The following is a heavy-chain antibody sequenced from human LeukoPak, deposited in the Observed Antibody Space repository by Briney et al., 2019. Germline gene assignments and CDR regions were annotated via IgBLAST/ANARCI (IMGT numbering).Heavy chain of an antibody. J-gene: IGHJ4*02. CDR3: AKKEGKCSSPSCYLIDY. V-gene: IGHV3-30*02. D-gene: IGHD2-2*01. CDR2: IRYDGSNK. CDR1: GFTFDDYG. Sequence: GGSLRLSCAASGFTFDDYGMSWVRQAPGKGLEWVAFIRYDGSNKYYADSVKGRFTISRDNSKNTLYLQMNSLRAEDTAVYYCAKKEGKCSSPSCYLIDYWGQGSLVTVSS.